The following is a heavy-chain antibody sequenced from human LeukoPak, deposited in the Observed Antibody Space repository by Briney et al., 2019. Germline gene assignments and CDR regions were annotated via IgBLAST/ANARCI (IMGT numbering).Heavy chain of an antibody. D-gene: IGHD3-10*02. CDR1: GFTFSSYE. J-gene: IGHJ6*04. CDR2: ISSSGSTI. CDR3: AELGITMIGGV. V-gene: IGHV3-48*03. Sequence: GGSLRLSCAASGFTFSSYEMNCVRQAPGEGLEWVSYISSSGSTIYYADSVKGRFTISRDKAKNSLYLQMTSLRAEDTAVYYCAELGITMIGGVWGKGTTVTISS.